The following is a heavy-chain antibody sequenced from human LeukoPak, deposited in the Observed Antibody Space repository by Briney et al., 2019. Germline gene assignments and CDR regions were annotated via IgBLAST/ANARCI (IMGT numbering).Heavy chain of an antibody. D-gene: IGHD6-19*01. J-gene: IGHJ4*02. CDR2: LSGSGGSA. V-gene: IGHV3-23*01. CDR3: GKTTAGYSSGRFPGWPVDY. Sequence: GGSLRLSCATSGFTFSSYTMNWVRQAPGKGLEWVSELSGSGGSAHYADSVKGRFTISRDNSKNTLYLQMNSLRAEDTAVYYCGKTTAGYSSGRFPGWPVDYWGQGTLVTVSS. CDR1: GFTFSSYT.